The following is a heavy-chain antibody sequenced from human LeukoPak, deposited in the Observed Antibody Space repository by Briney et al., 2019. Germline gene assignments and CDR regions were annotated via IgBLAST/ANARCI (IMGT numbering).Heavy chain of an antibody. V-gene: IGHV4-59*01. CDR1: GVSISGYY. J-gene: IGHJ4*02. Sequence: PSETLSLTCTVSGVSISGYYWSWIRQPPGKGLEWIGYIYYSGSTNYNPSLKSRVTISVDTSKNQLSLKLSSVTAADTAVYYCAREVAVAGRGWYFDYWGQGTLVTVSS. CDR2: IYYSGST. D-gene: IGHD6-19*01. CDR3: AREVAVAGRGWYFDY.